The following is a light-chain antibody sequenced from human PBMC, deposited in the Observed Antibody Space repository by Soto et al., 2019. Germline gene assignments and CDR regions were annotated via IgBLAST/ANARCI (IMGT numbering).Light chain of an antibody. J-gene: IGKJ4*01. CDR3: QQYQRYPPS. CDR2: DAT. V-gene: IGKV1-16*01. CDR1: QGINIY. Sequence: DLQMTQSPSSLSASVGDRVTIICRASQGINIYLAWFQQKPGKAPKSLIYDATNLQSGVPSRFSGNGTNTYFSLTISSLQPEDIATYYCQQYQRYPPSFGGGTKMEIK.